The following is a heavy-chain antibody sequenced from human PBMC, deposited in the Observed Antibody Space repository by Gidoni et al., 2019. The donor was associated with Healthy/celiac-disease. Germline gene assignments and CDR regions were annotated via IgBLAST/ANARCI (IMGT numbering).Heavy chain of an antibody. V-gene: IGHV3-33*01. CDR3: ARSSYYYDSSGYFYGMDV. J-gene: IGHJ6*02. CDR1: GFTFSSYG. CDR2: IWYDGSNK. Sequence: QVQLVESGGGVVQPGRSLRLSCAASGFTFSSYGMHWGRQAPGKGLEWVAVIWYDGSNKYYADSVKGRFTISRDNSKNTLYLQMNSLRAEDTAVYYCARSSYYYDSSGYFYGMDVWGQGTTVTVSS. D-gene: IGHD3-22*01.